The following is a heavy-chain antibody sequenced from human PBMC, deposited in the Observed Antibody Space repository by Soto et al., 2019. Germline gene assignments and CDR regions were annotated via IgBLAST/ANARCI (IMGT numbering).Heavy chain of an antibody. CDR2: IYYSGST. V-gene: IGHV4-31*03. J-gene: IGHJ5*02. D-gene: IGHD3-3*01. CDR1: GCSISSGDYY. Sequence: QVQLQESGPGLVKPSQTLSLTCTVSGCSISSGDYYWSWIRQHPGKGLEWIGDIYYSGSTYYNPSLKSRVTISVDTSKNQFSLKLSSVTAADTAVYYCARWWSGSRQGFDPWGQGTLVTVSS. CDR3: ARWWSGSRQGFDP.